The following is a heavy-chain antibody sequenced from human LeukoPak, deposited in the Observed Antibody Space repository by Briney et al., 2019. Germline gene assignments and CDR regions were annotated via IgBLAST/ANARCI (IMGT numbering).Heavy chain of an antibody. D-gene: IGHD6-19*01. CDR2: IDHSGST. CDR1: GGSLSGYY. J-gene: IGHJ6*03. V-gene: IGHV4-34*01. Sequence: PSETLSLTCAVYGGSLSGYYWSWIRQPPEKGLEWIGEIDHSGSTNYNPSLKSRVTISVDTSKNQFSLKLNSVTAADTAVYYCARRPSPYSSGRQPGRYYYYYYMDVWGKGTTVTVSS. CDR3: ARRPSPYSSGRQPGRYYYYYYMDV.